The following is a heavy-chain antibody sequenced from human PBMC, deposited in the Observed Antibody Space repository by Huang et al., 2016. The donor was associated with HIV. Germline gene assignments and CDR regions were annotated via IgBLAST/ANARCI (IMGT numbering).Heavy chain of an antibody. CDR2: ISSSSSTI. D-gene: IGHD3-3*01. Sequence: EVQLVESGGGLVQPGGSLRLSCASSGFTFRSYSMNWVRQAPGKGLVWVSYISSSSSTIYYADSGKGRFTISRDNAKNSLFLQMNSLRDEDTAVYYCARGIRYFGVVAYFDYWGQGALVTVSS. CDR1: GFTFRSYS. J-gene: IGHJ4*02. V-gene: IGHV3-48*02. CDR3: ARGIRYFGVVAYFDY.